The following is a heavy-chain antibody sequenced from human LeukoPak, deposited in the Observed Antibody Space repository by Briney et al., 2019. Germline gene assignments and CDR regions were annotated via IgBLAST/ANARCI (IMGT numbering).Heavy chain of an antibody. CDR1: GFSFGIYW. Sequence: PGGSLRLSCAASGFSFGIYWMSWVRQAPGKGLEWVAYIQQDGSETYYADSVKGRFTISRYHAKNSLHLQMNRLRVEDTAVYYCARDGGGLDYWGQGTQVTVSS. V-gene: IGHV3-7*01. D-gene: IGHD3-16*01. CDR2: IQQDGSET. J-gene: IGHJ4*02. CDR3: ARDGGGLDY.